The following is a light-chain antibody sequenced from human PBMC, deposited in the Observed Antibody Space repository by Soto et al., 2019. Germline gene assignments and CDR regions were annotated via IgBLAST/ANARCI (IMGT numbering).Light chain of an antibody. J-gene: IGKJ4*01. CDR2: AAS. V-gene: IGKV1-27*01. CDR1: QGISRS. CDR3: QKYDSAPLT. Sequence: DVHMTQSPSSLSASVGDRVTITCWASQGISRSLAWYQQKPGKAPKLLIYAASTLQSGVPSRFSGSGSGTDFTLTISSLKPEDVAIYYCQKYDSAPLTFGGGTKVEIK.